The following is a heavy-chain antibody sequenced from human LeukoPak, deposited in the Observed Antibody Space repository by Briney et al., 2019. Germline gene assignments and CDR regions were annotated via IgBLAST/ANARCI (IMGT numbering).Heavy chain of an antibody. Sequence: GGSLRLSCAASGFTFSSYSMNWVRQAPGKGLEWVSSISSSSSYIYCADSVKGRFTISRDNAKNSLYLQMNSLRAEDTAVYYCAREVGGVVVPAAMPWFDPWGQGTLVTVSS. CDR2: ISSSSSYI. D-gene: IGHD2-2*01. V-gene: IGHV3-21*01. CDR1: GFTFSSYS. J-gene: IGHJ5*02. CDR3: AREVGGVVVPAAMPWFDP.